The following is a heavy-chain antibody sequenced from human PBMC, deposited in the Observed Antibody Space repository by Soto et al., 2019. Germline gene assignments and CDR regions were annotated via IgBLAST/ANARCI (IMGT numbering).Heavy chain of an antibody. Sequence: VQLVESGGGVVQPGRSLRLSCAASGFTFSSYGMHWVRQAPGKGLEWVSYISSSGSTIYYADSVKGRFTISRDNAKNLLYLQMNSLRAEDTAVYYCARDHKGGYYYYGMDVWGQGTTVTVSS. CDR1: GFTFSSYG. CDR3: ARDHKGGYYYYGMDV. CDR2: ISSSGSTI. V-gene: IGHV3-48*03. J-gene: IGHJ6*02.